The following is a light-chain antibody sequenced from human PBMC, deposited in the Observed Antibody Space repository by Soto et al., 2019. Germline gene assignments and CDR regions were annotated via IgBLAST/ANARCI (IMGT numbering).Light chain of an antibody. CDR1: SSDVGGYNY. Sequence: QSALTQPASVSGSPGQSITISCTGTSSDVGGYNYVSWYQQHPGKAPKLMIYEVSNRPSGVSNRFSGSKSGNTASLTISGLQAEDEADYCCSSYTSSSTLVFGNGTKLTVL. CDR3: SSYTSSSTLV. CDR2: EVS. J-gene: IGLJ1*01. V-gene: IGLV2-14*01.